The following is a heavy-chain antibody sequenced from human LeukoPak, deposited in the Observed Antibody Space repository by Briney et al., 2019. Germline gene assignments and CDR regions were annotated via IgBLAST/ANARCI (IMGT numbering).Heavy chain of an antibody. CDR2: INPNSGGT. V-gene: IGHV1-2*06. Sequence: GASVKVSCKASGGTFSSYAISWVRQAPGQGPEWMGRINPNSGGTNYAQKFQGRVTMSRDTSISTAYMELSRLRSDDTAVYYCASSGAAAGPFDYWGQGTLVTVSS. D-gene: IGHD6-13*01. J-gene: IGHJ4*02. CDR3: ASSGAAAGPFDY. CDR1: GGTFSSYA.